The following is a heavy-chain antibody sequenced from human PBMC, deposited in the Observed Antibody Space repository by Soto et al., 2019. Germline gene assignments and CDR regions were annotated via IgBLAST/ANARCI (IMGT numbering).Heavy chain of an antibody. D-gene: IGHD5-12*01. V-gene: IGHV1-3*01. Sequence: GASVKVSCKASGYTFTSYAMHWVRQAPGQRLEWMGWINAGNGNTKFSQKFQGRVTITRDTSASTAYMELSSLRSEDTAVYYCARDAASGYDLFRAYYFDYWGQGTLVTVSS. CDR3: ARDAASGYDLFRAYYFDY. CDR2: INAGNGNT. J-gene: IGHJ4*02. CDR1: GYTFTSYA.